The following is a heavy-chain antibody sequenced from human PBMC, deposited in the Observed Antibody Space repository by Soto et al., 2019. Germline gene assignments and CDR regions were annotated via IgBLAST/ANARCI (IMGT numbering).Heavy chain of an antibody. CDR3: ARDEVGATSLGY. Sequence: QVQLQESGPGLVKPSETLSLTCTVSGGSVSSGSYYWSWIRQPPGKGLEWIGYIYYSGSTNYNPSLKRRGTLAGDTSKNQFSLKLSSVTAADTAVYYCARDEVGATSLGYWGQGTLVTVSS. CDR1: GGSVSSGSYY. D-gene: IGHD1-26*01. J-gene: IGHJ4*02. V-gene: IGHV4-61*01. CDR2: IYYSGST.